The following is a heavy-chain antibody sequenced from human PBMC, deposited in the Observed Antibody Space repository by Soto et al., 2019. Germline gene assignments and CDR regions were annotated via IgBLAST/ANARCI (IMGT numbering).Heavy chain of an antibody. CDR3: ARVHGGEAAGQDDY. CDR2: ISYDGSNK. J-gene: IGHJ4*02. V-gene: IGHV3-30-3*01. CDR1: GFTFSSYA. D-gene: IGHD6-13*01. Sequence: QVQLVESGGGVVQPGRSLRLSCAASGFTFSSYAMHWVRQAPGKGLEWVAVISYDGSNKYYADSVKGRFTISRDNSKNTLYLQMNSLRTEDTAVYYCARVHGGEAAGQDDYWGRGTLVTVSS.